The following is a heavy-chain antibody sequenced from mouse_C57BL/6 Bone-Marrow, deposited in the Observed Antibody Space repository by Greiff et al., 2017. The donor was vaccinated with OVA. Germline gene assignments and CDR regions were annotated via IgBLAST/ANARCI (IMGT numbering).Heavy chain of an antibody. J-gene: IGHJ4*01. CDR1: GYTFTSYW. V-gene: IGHV1-61*01. Sequence: QVQLQQPGAELVRPGSSVKLSCKASGYTFTSYWMDWVKQRPGQGLEWIGNIYPSDSETHYTQKFKDKATLTVDKSSSTAYMQLSSLTSEDSAVYYCTASIYVDYGGQGPSDSVST. CDR3: TASIYVDY. CDR2: IYPSDSET. D-gene: IGHD1-1*01.